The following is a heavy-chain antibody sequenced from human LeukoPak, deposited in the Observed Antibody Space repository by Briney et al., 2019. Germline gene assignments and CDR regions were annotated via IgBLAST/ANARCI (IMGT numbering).Heavy chain of an antibody. CDR2: ISWNSGSI. V-gene: IGHV3-9*01. CDR1: GFTFDDYA. Sequence: PGRSLRLFCAASGFTFDDYAMLWPRQAPGEGLEWVSDISWNSGSIGYAESVNGPFTISRDNAKNSLYLQMNSLRAEDTALYYCARLVSSGWPYYFDYWGQGTLVTVSS. J-gene: IGHJ4*02. CDR3: ARLVSSGWPYYFDY. D-gene: IGHD6-19*01.